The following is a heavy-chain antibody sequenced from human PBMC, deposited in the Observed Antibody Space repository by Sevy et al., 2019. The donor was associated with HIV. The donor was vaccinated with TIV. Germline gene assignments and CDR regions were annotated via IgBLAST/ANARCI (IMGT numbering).Heavy chain of an antibody. D-gene: IGHD5-18*01. V-gene: IGHV3-15*01. J-gene: IGHJ4*02. CDR3: TTGDPYNRYGYMRPYFFDY. Sequence: LGGSLRLSCAASGFTFTNTWMSWVRQAPGKGLEWVGRIKSKTDGGTGDYAAPVKGRFSISRDDSKNTLYLQMNSLKTEDTAVYYCTTGDPYNRYGYMRPYFFDYWGQGTLVTVSS. CDR2: IKSKTDGGTG. CDR1: GFTFTNTW.